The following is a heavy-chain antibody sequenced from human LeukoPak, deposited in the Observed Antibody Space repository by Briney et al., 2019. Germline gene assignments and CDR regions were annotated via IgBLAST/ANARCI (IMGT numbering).Heavy chain of an antibody. CDR3: ARGYGDYEVPGAFDI. Sequence: PSQTLSLTCTGFGGYQLRGDHYARWIRQPPGKGLEWIGYIYYSGSTYDNPSLKSRVTISVDTSKNQFSLKLSAVTAADTAVYYCARGYGDYEVPGAFDIWGQGTMVTVSS. J-gene: IGHJ3*02. CDR1: GGYQLRGDHY. D-gene: IGHD4-17*01. V-gene: IGHV4-30-4*01. CDR2: IYYSGST.